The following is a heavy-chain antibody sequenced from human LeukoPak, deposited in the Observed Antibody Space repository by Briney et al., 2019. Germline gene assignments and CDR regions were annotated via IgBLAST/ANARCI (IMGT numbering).Heavy chain of an antibody. J-gene: IGHJ4*02. V-gene: IGHV4-59*01. Sequence: PSETLSVICTVSGGSISSYYWSWIRQPPGKGLEWIGYIYYSGSTNYNPSLKSRVTISVDTSQNQFSLKLSSVTAADTAVYYCARGILGYYDISGDSYFDYWGQGTLVTVSS. D-gene: IGHD3-22*01. CDR1: GGSISSYY. CDR2: IYYSGST. CDR3: ARGILGYYDISGDSYFDY.